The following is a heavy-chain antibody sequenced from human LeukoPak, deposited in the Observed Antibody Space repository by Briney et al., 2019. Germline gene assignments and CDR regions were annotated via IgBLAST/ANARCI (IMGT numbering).Heavy chain of an antibody. Sequence: PSETLSLTCAVYGGSFSGYYWSWIRQPPGKGLEWIGEINHSGSPNYNPSLKSRVTISVDTSKNQFSLKLSSVTAADTAVYYCARVGGWYYNYWGQGTLVTVSS. J-gene: IGHJ4*02. CDR2: INHSGSP. D-gene: IGHD3-16*01. CDR1: GGSFSGYY. CDR3: ARVGGWYYNY. V-gene: IGHV4-34*01.